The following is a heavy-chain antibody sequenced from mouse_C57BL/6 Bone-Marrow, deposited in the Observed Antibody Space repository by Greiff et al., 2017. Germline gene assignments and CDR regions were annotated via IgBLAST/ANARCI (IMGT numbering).Heavy chain of an antibody. CDR1: GFNIKDYY. V-gene: IGHV14-1*01. CDR2: IDPEDGDT. Sequence: VQLKESGAELVRPGASVKLSCTASGFNIKDYYMHWVKQRPEQGLEWIGRIDPEDGDTEYAPKFQGKATMTADTSSNTAYLQLSSLTSEDTAVYYCTAYDYDRPRGYYFDDWGQGTTLTVSS. CDR3: TAYDYDRPRGYYFDD. J-gene: IGHJ2*01. D-gene: IGHD2-4*01.